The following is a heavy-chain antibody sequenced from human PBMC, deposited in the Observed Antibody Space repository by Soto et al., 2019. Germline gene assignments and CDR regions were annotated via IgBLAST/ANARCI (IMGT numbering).Heavy chain of an antibody. CDR2: INAGNGNT. Sequence: VASVKVSCKASVYTLTSYAIHWVRQAPGQRLEWMGWINAGNGNTKYSQKFQGRVTITRDTSASTAYMELSSLRSEDTAVYYCAGYSSSWYENWFDPWGQGTLVTVSS. V-gene: IGHV1-3*01. D-gene: IGHD6-13*01. CDR1: VYTLTSYA. J-gene: IGHJ5*02. CDR3: AGYSSSWYENWFDP.